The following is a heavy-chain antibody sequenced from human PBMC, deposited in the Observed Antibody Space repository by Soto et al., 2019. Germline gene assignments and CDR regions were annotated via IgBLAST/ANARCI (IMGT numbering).Heavy chain of an antibody. V-gene: IGHV4-39*01. CDR2: IYYSGST. D-gene: IGHD3-3*01. J-gene: IGHJ6*02. CDR3: ASTVLRFLEWFNWGMDV. CDR1: GGSISSSSYY. Sequence: PSETLSLTGTVSGGSISSSSYYWGWIRQPPGKGLEWIGSIYYSGSTYYNPSLKSRVTISVDTSKNQFSLKLSSVTAADTAVYYCASTVLRFLEWFNWGMDVWGQGTTVTVAS.